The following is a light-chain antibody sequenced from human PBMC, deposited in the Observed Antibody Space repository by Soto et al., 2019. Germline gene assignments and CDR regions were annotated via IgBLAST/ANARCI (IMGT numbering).Light chain of an antibody. CDR3: QQYGTSPVT. Sequence: EIVLTQSPGTLSLSPGERTTLSCRASQSVSSSFLAWYQQKPGQAPRLLIYGASSRATGIPDRFSGSGSGTYFILTLSTLEPDDSAVYSYQQYGTSPVTFGQGTKVEIK. V-gene: IGKV3-20*01. J-gene: IGKJ1*01. CDR1: QSVSSSF. CDR2: GAS.